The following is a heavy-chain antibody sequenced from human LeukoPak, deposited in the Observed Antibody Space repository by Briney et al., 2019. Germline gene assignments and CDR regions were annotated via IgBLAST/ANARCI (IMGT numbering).Heavy chain of an antibody. V-gene: IGHV4-34*01. CDR2: INHSGST. CDR3: ASNSFDYYGSGSYSVDY. Sequence: SETLSLTCAVYGGSFSGYYWSWIRQPPGKGLEWIGEINHSGSTNYNPSLKSRVTISVDTSKNQFSLKLSSVTAADTAAYYCASNSFDYYGSGSYSVDYWGQGTLVTVSS. J-gene: IGHJ4*02. D-gene: IGHD3-10*01. CDR1: GGSFSGYY.